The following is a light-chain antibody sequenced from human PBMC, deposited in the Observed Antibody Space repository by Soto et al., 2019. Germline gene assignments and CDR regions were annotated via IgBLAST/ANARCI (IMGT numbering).Light chain of an antibody. CDR1: SSDVGGYNY. V-gene: IGLV2-11*01. CDR3: CSHAGAYPHV. CDR2: EVS. Sequence: SVLSSPCSVSGYPGQSATISCTGTSSDVGGYNYVSWYKQHSGKAPKLMFYEVSQRLSRVSDRFFGSRSGNTASLSIAGLLSEDEADNCCCSHAGAYPHVCGTETKVTAL. J-gene: IGLJ1*01.